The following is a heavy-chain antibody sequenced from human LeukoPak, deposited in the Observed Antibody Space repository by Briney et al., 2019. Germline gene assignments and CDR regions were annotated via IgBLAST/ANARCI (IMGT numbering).Heavy chain of an antibody. Sequence: PGGSLRLSCAASGFTFSSYAMHWVRQAPGKGLEWVAVISYDGSNKYYADSVKGRFTISRDNSKNTLYLQMNSLRTEDTAVYYCARAYYYGVPFDYWGQGTLVIVSS. D-gene: IGHD3-22*01. V-gene: IGHV3-30-3*01. CDR1: GFTFSSYA. J-gene: IGHJ4*02. CDR3: ARAYYYGVPFDY. CDR2: ISYDGSNK.